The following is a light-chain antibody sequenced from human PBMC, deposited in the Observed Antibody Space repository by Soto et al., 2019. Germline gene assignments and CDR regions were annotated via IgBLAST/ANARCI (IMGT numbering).Light chain of an antibody. CDR2: EVS. Sequence: QSVLTQPASVSGSPGQSITISCTGTSSDVGGYNYVSWYQQHPGKAPKLMIFEVSNRPSGVSHRFSGSKSGNTASLTISGLQAEDEADYYCTSHTSRSHVVFGGGTKLTVL. CDR3: TSHTSRSHVV. J-gene: IGLJ2*01. CDR1: SSDVGGYNY. V-gene: IGLV2-14*01.